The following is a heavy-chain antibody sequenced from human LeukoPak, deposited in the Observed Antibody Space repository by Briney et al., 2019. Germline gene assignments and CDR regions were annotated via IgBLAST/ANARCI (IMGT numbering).Heavy chain of an antibody. J-gene: IGHJ4*02. CDR3: AKDPSSGRLKYFDY. CDR1: GFTFSSYA. Sequence: GGSLRLSCAASGFTFSSYAMSWVRQAPGKGLEWVSAISGSGGSTYYADSVKGRFTISRDNSKSMVYLQMNSLRAEDTAEYYCAKDPSSGRLKYFDYWGQGTLVTVSS. V-gene: IGHV3-23*01. CDR2: ISGSGGST. D-gene: IGHD6-19*01.